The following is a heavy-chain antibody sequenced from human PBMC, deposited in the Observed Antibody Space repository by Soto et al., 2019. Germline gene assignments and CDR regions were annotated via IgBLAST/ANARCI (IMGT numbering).Heavy chain of an antibody. CDR3: ARVIVVVVADYYFDY. CDR2: ISAYNGNT. V-gene: IGHV1-18*01. Sequence: QVQLVQSGAEVKKPGASVKVSCKASGYTFTSYGISWVRQAPGQGLEWMGWISAYNGNTNYAQKLQGRVTMTTDTSTSTAYIELRSLRSDDTAVYYCARVIVVVVADYYFDYWGQGTLVTVSS. D-gene: IGHD2-15*01. J-gene: IGHJ4*02. CDR1: GYTFTSYG.